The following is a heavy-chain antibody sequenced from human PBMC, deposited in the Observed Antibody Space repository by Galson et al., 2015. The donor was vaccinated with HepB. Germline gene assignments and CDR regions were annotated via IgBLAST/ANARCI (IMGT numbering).Heavy chain of an antibody. CDR2: MNPNSGNT. CDR1: GYTFTSYD. Sequence: SCKASGYTFTSYDINWVRQATGQGLEWMGWMNPNSGNTGYAQKFQGRVTMTRNTSISTAYMELSSLRSEDTAVYYCARGSLYCSSTSCYTSVRFDPWGQGTLVTVSS. V-gene: IGHV1-8*01. CDR3: ARGSLYCSSTSCYTSVRFDP. D-gene: IGHD2-2*02. J-gene: IGHJ5*02.